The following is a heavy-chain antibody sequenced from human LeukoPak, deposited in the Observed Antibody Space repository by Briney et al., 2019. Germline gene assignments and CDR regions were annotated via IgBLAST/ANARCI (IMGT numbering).Heavy chain of an antibody. J-gene: IGHJ6*02. V-gene: IGHV1-46*01. CDR1: GYTFTSYY. CDR2: INPSGGST. CDR3: ARVPHYSGSYAYYYYGMDV. D-gene: IGHD1-26*01. Sequence: ASVKVSCKASGYTFTSYYMHWVRQAPGQGLEWMGIINPSGGSTSYAQKFQGRVTMTRDTSTSTVYMELSSLRSEDTAMYYCARVPHYSGSYAYYYYGMDVWGQGTTVTVSS.